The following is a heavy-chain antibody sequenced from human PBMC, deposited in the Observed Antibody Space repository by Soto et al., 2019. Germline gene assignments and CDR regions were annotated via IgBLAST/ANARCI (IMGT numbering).Heavy chain of an antibody. D-gene: IGHD3-22*01. CDR3: ARGPLTYYYDSSGYWALGY. J-gene: IGHJ4*02. Sequence: PGGSLRLSXAASGFTFSSYWMHWVRQAPGKGLVWVSRINSDGSSTSYADSVKGRFTISRDNAKNTLYLQMNSLRAEDTAVYYCARGPLTYYYDSSGYWALGYWGQGTLVTVSS. CDR1: GFTFSSYW. CDR2: INSDGSST. V-gene: IGHV3-74*01.